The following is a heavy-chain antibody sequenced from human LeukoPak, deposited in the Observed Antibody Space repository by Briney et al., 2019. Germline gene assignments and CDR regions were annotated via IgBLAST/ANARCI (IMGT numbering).Heavy chain of an antibody. D-gene: IGHD3-22*01. CDR2: ISSSGSTI. Sequence: PGGSLRLSRAASGFTFSSYEMNWVRQAPGKGLEWVSYISSSGSTIYYADSVKGRFTISRDNAKNSLYLQMNSLRAEDTAVYYCARDAYYDSSGYYYWGQGTLVTVSS. CDR1: GFTFSSYE. CDR3: ARDAYYDSSGYYY. V-gene: IGHV3-48*03. J-gene: IGHJ4*02.